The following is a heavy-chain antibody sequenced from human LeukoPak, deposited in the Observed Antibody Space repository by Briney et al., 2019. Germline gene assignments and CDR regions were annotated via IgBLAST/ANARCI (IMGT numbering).Heavy chain of an antibody. CDR2: IDPSDSYT. D-gene: IGHD6-13*01. Sequence: GGSLRLSCAASGFTFTSYWISWVRKMPGKGLEWMGRIDPSDSYTNYSPSFQGHVTISADKSISTAYLQWSSLKASDTAMYHCARHTAAAGPEFDYWGQGTLVTVSS. CDR1: GFTFTSYW. CDR3: ARHTAAAGPEFDY. J-gene: IGHJ4*02. V-gene: IGHV5-10-1*01.